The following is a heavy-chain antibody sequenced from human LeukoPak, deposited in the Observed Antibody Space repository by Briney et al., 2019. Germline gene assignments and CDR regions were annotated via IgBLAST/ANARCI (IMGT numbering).Heavy chain of an antibody. Sequence: PSETLSLTCTVSGGSISSYYWSWIRQPPGKGLEWIGYIYNSGSTSYNPSLKSRVTISVDTSKNQFSLKLTSVTTADTAVYYCAREAGVAAAVHFDYWGQGSLVTVSS. J-gene: IGHJ4*02. D-gene: IGHD6-13*01. CDR2: IYNSGST. CDR1: GGSISSYY. V-gene: IGHV4-59*01. CDR3: AREAGVAAAVHFDY.